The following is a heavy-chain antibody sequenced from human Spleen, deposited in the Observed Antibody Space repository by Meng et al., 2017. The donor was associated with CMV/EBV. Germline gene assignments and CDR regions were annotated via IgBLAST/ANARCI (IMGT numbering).Heavy chain of an antibody. D-gene: IGHD3-3*01. Sequence: SETLSLTCIVSGGSISGSGYFWSWIRQPPGKGLEWIGNIYYSRSTNYNPSLKSRVTISVDTSKNQFSLKLSSVTAADTAVYYCASGNFWSGYYTGTQLEGMDVWGQGTTVTVSS. CDR2: IYYSRST. CDR3: ASGNFWSGYYTGTQLEGMDV. J-gene: IGHJ6*02. CDR1: GGSISGSGYF. V-gene: IGHV4-61*08.